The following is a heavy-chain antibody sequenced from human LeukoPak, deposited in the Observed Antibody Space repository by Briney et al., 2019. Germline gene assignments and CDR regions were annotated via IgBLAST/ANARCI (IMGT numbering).Heavy chain of an antibody. J-gene: IGHJ3*02. CDR3: AKSFDTSGRRAFDI. D-gene: IGHD3-22*01. V-gene: IGHV3-23*01. Sequence: GGSLRLSCAASGFTLSSYAMSWVRQAPGKGLKRVLAISGSGGGTYYAESVKGRFTTSRDNSRNTLSLQMSSLRAEDAAVYYCAKSFDTSGRRAFDIWGQGTMVTVSS. CDR1: GFTLSSYA. CDR2: ISGSGGGT.